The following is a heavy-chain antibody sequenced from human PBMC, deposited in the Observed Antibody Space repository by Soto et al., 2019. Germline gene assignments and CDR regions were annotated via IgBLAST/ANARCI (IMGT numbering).Heavy chain of an antibody. J-gene: IGHJ4*02. CDR2: IFYSGAT. CDR1: GESINNDDHF. CDR3: ITTIGAYSYYSSY. Sequence: SENMSLTCTVSGESINNDDHFWTWIRQRTGQGLEWIGYIFYSGATYYNPSLKARFTISIDKSSKYFSLDLSSVTAAYTAFYYFITTIGAYSYYSSYWGQGTLVTVSS. D-gene: IGHD3-22*01. V-gene: IGHV4-30-4*08.